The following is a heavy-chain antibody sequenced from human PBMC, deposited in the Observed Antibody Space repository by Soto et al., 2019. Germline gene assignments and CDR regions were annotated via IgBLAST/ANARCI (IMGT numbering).Heavy chain of an antibody. V-gene: IGHV3-30-3*01. CDR3: ARGPSSLTRFDY. J-gene: IGHJ4*02. D-gene: IGHD2-2*01. CDR1: GFTFSSYA. CDR2: ISYDGSNK. Sequence: PGGSLRLSCAASGFTFSSYAMHWVRQAPDKGLEWVAAISYDGSNKYYADSVKGRFTISRDNSKNTLYLQMNSLRAEDTAVYYCARGPSSLTRFDYWGQGTLVTVSS.